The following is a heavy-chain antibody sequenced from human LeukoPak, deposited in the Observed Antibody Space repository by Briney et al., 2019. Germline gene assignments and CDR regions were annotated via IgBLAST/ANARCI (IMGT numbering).Heavy chain of an antibody. V-gene: IGHV1-18*01. J-gene: IGHJ6*03. CDR2: ISAYNGNT. D-gene: IGHD6-13*01. Sequence: ASVKVSCKASGYTFTSYGISWVRQASGQGLEWMGWISAYNGNTNYAQKLQGRVTMTTDTSTSTAYMELRSLRADDTAVYYCARDRDSSSVYYYYYYYMDVWGKGTTVTVSS. CDR3: ARDRDSSSVYYYYYYYMDV. CDR1: GYTFTSYG.